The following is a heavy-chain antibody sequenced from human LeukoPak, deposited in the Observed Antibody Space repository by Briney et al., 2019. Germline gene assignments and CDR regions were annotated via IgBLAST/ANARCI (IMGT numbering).Heavy chain of an antibody. V-gene: IGHV4-39*01. D-gene: IGHD1-1*01. CDR1: GGSISSSSYY. Sequence: SETLSLTCTGSGGSISSSSYYWGWIRQPPGKGLEWIGSIYYSGSTYYNPSLKSRVTISVDTSKNQFSLKLSSVTAADTAVYYCARRSLDPYYYYYMDVWGKGTTVTVSS. J-gene: IGHJ6*03. CDR2: IYYSGST. CDR3: ARRSLDPYYYYYMDV.